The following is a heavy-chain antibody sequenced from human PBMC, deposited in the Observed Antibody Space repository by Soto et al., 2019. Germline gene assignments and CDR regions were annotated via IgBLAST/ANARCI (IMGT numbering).Heavy chain of an antibody. CDR3: AKNPGYNSGWYSIDY. V-gene: IGHV3-30*18. Sequence: QVQLVESGGGVVQPGRSVRLSCAASGFTFSNYGMHWVRQAPGKGLEWVAVISYDGSNKYYADSVKGRFTISRDNSKNTLYLQMNSLRVEDTAMYYCAKNPGYNSGWYSIDYWGQGTLVTVSS. D-gene: IGHD6-19*01. CDR1: GFTFSNYG. J-gene: IGHJ4*02. CDR2: ISYDGSNK.